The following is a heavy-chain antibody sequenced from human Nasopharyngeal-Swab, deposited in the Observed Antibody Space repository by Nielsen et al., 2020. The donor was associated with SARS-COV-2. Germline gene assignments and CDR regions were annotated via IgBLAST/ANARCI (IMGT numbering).Heavy chain of an antibody. Sequence: SETLSLTCTVSGGSIGTYYWSWIRQPPGKGLEWIGYIYYTGSTMYNPSLKSRVTISVDMSKNQFSLKLSSVAAADTAVYYCAREVVGGLVDSCGQGTLVTVSS. CDR3: AREVVGGLVDS. CDR2: IYYTGST. D-gene: IGHD1-26*01. CDR1: GGSIGTYY. J-gene: IGHJ4*02. V-gene: IGHV4-59*12.